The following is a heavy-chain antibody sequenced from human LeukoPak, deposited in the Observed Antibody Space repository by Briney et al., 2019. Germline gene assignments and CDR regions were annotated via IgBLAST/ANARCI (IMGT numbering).Heavy chain of an antibody. Sequence: GGSLRLSCAASGFTFSSYWMTWVRQAPGKGLEWVAKIKQDGSEKYYVDSVKGRFTISRDNAKNSLYLQMNRLGAADTAVYYCARRGTSSSWAHFDYWGRGTLVTVSS. CDR2: IKQDGSEK. D-gene: IGHD6-13*01. CDR3: ARRGTSSSWAHFDY. V-gene: IGHV3-7*05. CDR1: GFTFSSYW. J-gene: IGHJ4*02.